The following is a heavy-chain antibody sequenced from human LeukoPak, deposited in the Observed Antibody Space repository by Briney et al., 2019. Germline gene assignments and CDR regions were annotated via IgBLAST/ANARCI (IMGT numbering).Heavy chain of an antibody. D-gene: IGHD6-19*01. CDR3: ARQVQYRSGYFPPDP. CDR1: GFTFSNYW. CDR2: MKGDGSEK. J-gene: IGHJ5*02. Sequence: GGSLRLSCAASGFTFSNYWMSWVRQAPGKGLEWVANMKGDGSEKHYVDSMKGRFTISRDNAKNSLYLQMNSLTAEDTAVYYCARQVQYRSGYFPPDPWGQGTLVTVSS. V-gene: IGHV3-7*01.